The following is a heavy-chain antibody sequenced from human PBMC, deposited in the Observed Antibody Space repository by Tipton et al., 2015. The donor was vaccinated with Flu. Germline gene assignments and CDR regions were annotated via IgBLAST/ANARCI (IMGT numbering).Heavy chain of an antibody. Sequence: GLVKPSQTLSLTCAISGDSVSSNSAAWNWIRQSPSRGLEWLGRTYYRSKWYNDYAVSVKSRITINPDTSKNQFSLQLNSVTPEDTAVYYCARDLAYYDILTGYQGYYYYGMDVGGQGTTVTVSS. V-gene: IGHV6-1*01. CDR1: GDSVSSNSAA. CDR2: TYYRSKWYN. CDR3: ARDLAYYDILTGYQGYYYYGMDV. D-gene: IGHD3-9*01. J-gene: IGHJ6*02.